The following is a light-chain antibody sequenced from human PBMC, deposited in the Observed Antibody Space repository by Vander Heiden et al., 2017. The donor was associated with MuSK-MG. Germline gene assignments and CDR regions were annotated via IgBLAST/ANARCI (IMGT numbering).Light chain of an antibody. V-gene: IGKV3-20*01. Sequence: ETVLTQSPGTLSLSPVERATLSCRGSQSVSSNSLAWYQQKPGQAPRLLIYDASKRATVIPDRFSGSGSGTDFTLTISRLEPEDFAVYHCQQYGTSPLTFGGGTKVEIK. CDR3: QQYGTSPLT. CDR1: QSVSSNS. J-gene: IGKJ4*01. CDR2: DAS.